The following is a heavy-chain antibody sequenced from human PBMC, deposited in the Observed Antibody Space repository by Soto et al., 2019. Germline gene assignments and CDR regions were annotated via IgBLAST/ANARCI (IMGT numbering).Heavy chain of an antibody. CDR3: ARIRMYYSSSEAAYYLDY. D-gene: IGHD6-13*01. V-gene: IGHV3-21*01. J-gene: IGHJ4*02. CDR2: ISSSGTYI. Sequence: GGSLRLFCAASGFTFSDYVMNWVRQSPGKGLEWVSSISSSGTYIYYADSLKGRFTISRDTAKNSVDLQMNSLRADDTAVYYCARIRMYYSSSEAAYYLDYWGQGVLVTVSS. CDR1: GFTFSDYV.